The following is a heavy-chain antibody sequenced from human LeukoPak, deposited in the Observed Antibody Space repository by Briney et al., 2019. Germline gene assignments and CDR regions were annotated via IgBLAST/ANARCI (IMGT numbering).Heavy chain of an antibody. Sequence: PGGSLRLSCAASGFTFSSYAMSWVRQAPGKGLEWVSAISGSGGSTYYADSVKGRFTISRDNSKNTLYLQMNSLRAEDTAVYYCARDYCSGTSCYFDYWGQGTLVTVSS. J-gene: IGHJ4*02. CDR1: GFTFSSYA. D-gene: IGHD2-2*01. CDR3: ARDYCSGTSCYFDY. CDR2: ISGSGGST. V-gene: IGHV3-23*01.